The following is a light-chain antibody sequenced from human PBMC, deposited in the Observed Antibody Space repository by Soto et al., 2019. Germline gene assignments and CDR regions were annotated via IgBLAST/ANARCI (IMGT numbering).Light chain of an antibody. J-gene: IGLJ2*01. V-gene: IGLV1-40*01. CDR1: SSNIGAGFD. Sequence: QSVLTQPPSVSGAPGQRVTISCTGSSSNIGAGFDVHWYQQLPGTAPKLLIYDNSNRPSGVPDRFSASKSGTSASLAITGLQAEDEADYFCQSYDGSLRDVVFGVGTKLTVL. CDR2: DNS. CDR3: QSYDGSLRDVV.